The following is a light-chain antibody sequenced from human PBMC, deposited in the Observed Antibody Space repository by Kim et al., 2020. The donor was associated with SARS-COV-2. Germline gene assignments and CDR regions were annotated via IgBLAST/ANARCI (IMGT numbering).Light chain of an antibody. CDR3: QSSDAFNQV. CDR2: EDK. J-gene: IGLJ2*01. V-gene: IGLV6-57*04. CDR1: SGSIGSSY. Sequence: NFMLTQPHSVSESPGKTVTISCTRSSGSIGSSYVQWYQQRPGSAPTTVIYEDKQRPSGVPDRFSGSIDSSSNSASLTISGLKTEDEAEYYCQSSDAFNQVFGGGTQLTVL.